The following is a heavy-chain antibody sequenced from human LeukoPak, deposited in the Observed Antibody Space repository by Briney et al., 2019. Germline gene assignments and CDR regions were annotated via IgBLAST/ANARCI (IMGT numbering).Heavy chain of an antibody. CDR1: GYSFTSYW. Sequence: GESLKISCKGSGYSFTSYWIGWVRQMPGKGLEWMGIIYPGDSDTRYSPSFQGQVTISADKSISTAYLQWSSPKASDTAMYYCARYPMSSGYDWYFDYWGQGTLVTVSS. CDR3: ARYPMSSGYDWYFDY. V-gene: IGHV5-51*01. J-gene: IGHJ4*02. CDR2: IYPGDSDT. D-gene: IGHD5-12*01.